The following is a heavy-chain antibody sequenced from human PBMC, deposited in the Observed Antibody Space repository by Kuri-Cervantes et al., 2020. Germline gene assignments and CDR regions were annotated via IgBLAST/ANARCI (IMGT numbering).Heavy chain of an antibody. CDR3: ARGPHYGDYVVFNAFDI. Sequence: ASVKVSCKASGYTFTSYGISWVRQAPGQGLEWMGWISAYNGNTNYAQKFQDRVTITRDRSMSTAYMELSSLRSEDTAVYYCARGPHYGDYVVFNAFDIWGQGTMVTVSS. CDR2: ISAYNGNT. D-gene: IGHD4-17*01. CDR1: GYTFTSYG. J-gene: IGHJ3*02. V-gene: IGHV1-18*01.